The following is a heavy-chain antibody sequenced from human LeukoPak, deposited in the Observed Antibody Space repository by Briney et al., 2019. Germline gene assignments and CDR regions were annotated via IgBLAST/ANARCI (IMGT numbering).Heavy chain of an antibody. CDR1: GFTFSSYS. J-gene: IGHJ3*02. V-gene: IGHV3-21*01. Sequence: PGGSLRLSCAASGFTFSSYSMNWVRQAPGKGLEWVSSISSSSSYIYYADSVKGRFTISRDNAKNSLYLQMNSLRAEDTAVYYCAREGNPSLVDCSSISCYNAPDAFDIWGQGTMVTVSS. CDR3: AREGNPSLVDCSSISCYNAPDAFDI. D-gene: IGHD2-2*02. CDR2: ISSSSSYI.